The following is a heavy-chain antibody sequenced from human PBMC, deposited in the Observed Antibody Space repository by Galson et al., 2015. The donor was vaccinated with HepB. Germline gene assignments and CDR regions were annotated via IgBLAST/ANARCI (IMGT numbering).Heavy chain of an antibody. CDR1: GYTFTSKG. V-gene: IGHV1-18*01. Sequence: SVKVSCKASGYTFTSKGTSWVRQAPGQGLEWMGWIGTESGNTNYVQKLQGRVTMIRDTSTSTAYTELRSLRSDDTAVYYCARDVDHRFDHWGQGTLVTVSS. CDR3: ARDVDHRFDH. CDR2: IGTESGNT. J-gene: IGHJ4*02.